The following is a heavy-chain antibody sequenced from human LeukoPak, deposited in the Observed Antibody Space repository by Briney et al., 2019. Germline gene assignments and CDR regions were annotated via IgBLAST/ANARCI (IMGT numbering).Heavy chain of an antibody. CDR2: INPDGSIR. V-gene: IGHV3-74*03. J-gene: IGHJ4*02. D-gene: IGHD1-26*01. CDR3: AREARVGGALQY. CDR1: GLTFSTYW. Sequence: GGSLRLSCAASGLTFSTYWMHWVRQAPGEGLAWVARINPDGSIRTYADSVQGRVTISRDTAKDTLFLQMNSLRAEDTAVYYCAREARVGGALQYWGQGTPVTVSS.